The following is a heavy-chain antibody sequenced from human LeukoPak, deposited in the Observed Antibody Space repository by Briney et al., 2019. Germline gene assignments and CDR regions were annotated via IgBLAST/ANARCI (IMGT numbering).Heavy chain of an antibody. J-gene: IGHJ4*02. CDR2: ISNSGSTI. Sequence: GGSLRLSCAASGFTFSDFYMTWIRQAPGKGLEWVSYISNSGSTIYYADSVKGRFTISRGNAKNSLYLQMNSLRAEDTAVYYCARSADSSGYFREITLYYFDYWGQGTLVTVSS. D-gene: IGHD3-22*01. CDR1: GFTFSDFY. CDR3: ARSADSSGYFREITLYYFDY. V-gene: IGHV3-11*01.